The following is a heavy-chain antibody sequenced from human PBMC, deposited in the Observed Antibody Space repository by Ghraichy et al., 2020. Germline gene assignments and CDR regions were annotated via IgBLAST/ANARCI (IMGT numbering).Heavy chain of an antibody. CDR2: INRFGGT. D-gene: IGHD3-10*01. CDR3: ATFKWFGESPES. V-gene: IGHV4-34*01. J-gene: IGHJ5*02. Sequence: SQTLSLTCAVYRGSFSDYSWSWIRQPPGKGLEWIGEINRFGGTNYNPSLKSRVIVSADTSKDHFSVNLISVTAADTAVYYCATFKWFGESPESWGQGTLVTVSA. CDR1: RGSFSDYS.